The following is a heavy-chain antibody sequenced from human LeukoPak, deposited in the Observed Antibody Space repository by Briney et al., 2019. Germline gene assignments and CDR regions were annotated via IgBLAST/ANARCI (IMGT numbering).Heavy chain of an antibody. Sequence: GGSLRLSCAASGFSFSSYWMSWVRQAPGKGLEWVANIKQDGSDKYYVDSVKGRFTISRDNAKNSLYLQMNSLRAEDTAVYHCATSSDSSGCDWGQGTLVTVSS. CDR2: IKQDGSDK. CDR3: ATSSDSSGCD. J-gene: IGHJ4*02. D-gene: IGHD3-22*01. V-gene: IGHV3-7*01. CDR1: GFSFSSYW.